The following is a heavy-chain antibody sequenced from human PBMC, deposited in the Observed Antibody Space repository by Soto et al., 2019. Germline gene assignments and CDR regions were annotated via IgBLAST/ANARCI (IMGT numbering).Heavy chain of an antibody. J-gene: IGHJ5*02. V-gene: IGHV3-23*01. Sequence: PGGSLRLSCAASGFTFSSYAMSWVRQAPGKGLEWVSAISGSGGSTYYADSVKGRFTISRDNSKNTLYLQMNSLRAEDTAVYYCAKDPDYDILTGYDWFDPWGQGTLVTVSS. D-gene: IGHD3-9*01. CDR1: GFTFSSYA. CDR2: ISGSGGST. CDR3: AKDPDYDILTGYDWFDP.